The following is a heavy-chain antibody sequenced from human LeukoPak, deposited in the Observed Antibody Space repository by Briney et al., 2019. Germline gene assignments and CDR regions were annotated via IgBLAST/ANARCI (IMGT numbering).Heavy chain of an antibody. Sequence: GGSLRLSCAASGFTFSSYAMSWVRQAPGKGLEWVSAISGSGGSTYYADSVKGRFTISRDNSKNTLYLQMNSLRAEDTAVYYCAKDLEVGRWELIIDYWGPGTLVTVSS. CDR3: AKDLEVGRWELIIDY. V-gene: IGHV3-23*01. CDR2: ISGSGGST. CDR1: GFTFSSYA. D-gene: IGHD1-26*01. J-gene: IGHJ4*02.